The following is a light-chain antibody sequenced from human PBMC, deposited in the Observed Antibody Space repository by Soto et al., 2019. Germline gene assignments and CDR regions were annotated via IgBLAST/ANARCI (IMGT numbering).Light chain of an antibody. CDR3: SSYTSSSPDVV. CDR1: SSDVGGYKY. CDR2: DVS. J-gene: IGLJ2*01. Sequence: QSVLTQPASVSGSPGQSITISCTGTSSDVGGYKYVSWYQQHPGKAPKLMIYDVSNRPSGVSNRFSGSKSGNTASLTISGLQAADEADYYCSSYTSSSPDVVFGGGTKLTVL. V-gene: IGLV2-14*01.